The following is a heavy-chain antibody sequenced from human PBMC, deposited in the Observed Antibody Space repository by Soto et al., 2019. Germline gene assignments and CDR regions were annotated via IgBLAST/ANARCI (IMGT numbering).Heavy chain of an antibody. CDR3: ARTYYYGSGSYPHDY. V-gene: IGHV3-48*02. CDR1: GFTFSSYS. CDR2: ISSSSSSI. J-gene: IGHJ4*02. D-gene: IGHD3-10*01. Sequence: PGGSLRLSCAASGFTFSSYSMNWVRQAPGKGLEWVSYISSSSSSIYYADSVKGRFTISRDNAKNSLYLQMNSLRDEDTAVYFCARTYYYGSGSYPHDYWGQGTLVTVSS.